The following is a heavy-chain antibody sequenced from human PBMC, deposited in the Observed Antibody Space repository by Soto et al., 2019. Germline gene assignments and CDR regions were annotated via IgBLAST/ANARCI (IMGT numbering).Heavy chain of an antibody. J-gene: IGHJ4*02. D-gene: IGHD2-2*01. CDR3: ALTIIEAATPFNY. CDR1: GYTFTSYA. V-gene: IGHV1-3*01. Sequence: ASGKVSCKASGYTFTSYAMHWVRQAPGQRLEWMGWINAGNGKTKYSQKIQGRVTITRDTSTSTAYMELSSLRSEDKAVYYCALTIIEAATPFNYWGQGTLVTVSS. CDR2: INAGNGKT.